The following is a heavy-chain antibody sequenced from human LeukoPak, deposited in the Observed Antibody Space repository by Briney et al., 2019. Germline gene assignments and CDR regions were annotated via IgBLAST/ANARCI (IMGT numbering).Heavy chain of an antibody. CDR1: GFTFDDYA. V-gene: IGHV3-9*01. CDR3: AKDIRDGVQLWLIGGYAFDI. D-gene: IGHD5-18*01. CDR2: ISWNSGSI. Sequence: PGRSLRLSCAASGFTFDDYAMHRVRQAPGKGLEWVSGISWNSGSIGYADSVKGRFTISRDNAKNSLYLQMNSLRAEDTALYYCAKDIRDGVQLWLIGGYAFDIWGQGTMVTVSS. J-gene: IGHJ3*02.